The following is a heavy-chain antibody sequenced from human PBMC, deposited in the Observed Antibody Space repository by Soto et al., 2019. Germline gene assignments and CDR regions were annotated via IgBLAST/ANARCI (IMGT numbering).Heavy chain of an antibody. V-gene: IGHV1-69*10. CDR3: ARYADSSGYYPFDY. J-gene: IGHJ4*02. CDR2: IIPIFGIA. CDR1: GGTFSSYA. Sequence: ASVKVSCKASGGTFSSYAISWVRLAPGQGLEWMGGIIPIFGIANYAQKFQGRVTITADKSTSTAYMELSSLRSEDTAMYYCARYADSSGYYPFDYWGQGTLVTVSS. D-gene: IGHD3-22*01.